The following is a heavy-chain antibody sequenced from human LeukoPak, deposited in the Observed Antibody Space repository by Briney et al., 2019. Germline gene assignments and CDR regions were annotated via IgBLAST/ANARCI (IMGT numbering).Heavy chain of an antibody. V-gene: IGHV3-48*02. CDR1: GFSFSSYS. Sequence: GGSLRLSCAASGFSFSSYSMNWVRQAPGKGLEWVSYIRSSGDTINYADSVKGRFTISRDNAKNLLFLQMNRLRDEVTAVYYCARDGGSWGQGTLVTVSS. J-gene: IGHJ5*02. D-gene: IGHD3-10*01. CDR2: IRSSGDTI. CDR3: ARDGGS.